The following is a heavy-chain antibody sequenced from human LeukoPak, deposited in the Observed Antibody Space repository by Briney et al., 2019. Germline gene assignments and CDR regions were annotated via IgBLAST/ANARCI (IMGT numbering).Heavy chain of an antibody. CDR3: ARGRVPGTMIVVVRNYYMDV. CDR2: IIPIFGTA. Sequence: GSSVKVSCKASGGTFSSYAISWVRQAPGQGLEWMGRIIPIFGTANYAQKFQGRVTITTDESTSTAYMELSSLRSEDTAVYYCARGRVPGTMIVVVRNYYMDVWGKGTTVTVSS. J-gene: IGHJ6*03. CDR1: GGTFSSYA. V-gene: IGHV1-69*05. D-gene: IGHD3-22*01.